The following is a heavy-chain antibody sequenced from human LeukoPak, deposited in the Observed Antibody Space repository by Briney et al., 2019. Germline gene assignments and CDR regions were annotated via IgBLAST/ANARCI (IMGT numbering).Heavy chain of an antibody. CDR2: IYPSGST. Sequence: SETLSLTCTVSGGSIRSGSYYWSWIRQPAGKGLEWIGRIYPSGSTNYNPSLKSRVTISLDTFKNQFSLKLSSVTAADTAVYYCTRDRHDSSGHYYDYYYMDVWGKGTTVTVSS. V-gene: IGHV4-61*02. CDR3: TRDRHDSSGHYYDYYYMDV. D-gene: IGHD3-22*01. CDR1: GGSIRSGSYY. J-gene: IGHJ6*03.